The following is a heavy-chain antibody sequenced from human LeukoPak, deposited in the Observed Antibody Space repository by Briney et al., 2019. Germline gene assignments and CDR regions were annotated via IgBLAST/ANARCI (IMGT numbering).Heavy chain of an antibody. D-gene: IGHD6-6*01. Sequence: GGSLRLSCAASGFTFSSYGMHWVRQAPGKGLEWVAVIWYDGSNKYYADSVKGRFTISRDNSKNTLYLQMNSLRAEDTAVYYCARASIAARFYYYYGMDVWGQGTTVTVSS. CDR3: ARASIAARFYYYYGMDV. CDR2: IWYDGSNK. CDR1: GFTFSSYG. V-gene: IGHV3-33*01. J-gene: IGHJ6*02.